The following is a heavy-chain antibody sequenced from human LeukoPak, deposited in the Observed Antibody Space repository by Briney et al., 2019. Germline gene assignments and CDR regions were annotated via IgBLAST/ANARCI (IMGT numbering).Heavy chain of an antibody. Sequence: SVKVSCKASGGTFSSYAISWVRQAPGQGLEWMGGIIPIFDTANYAQKLQGRVTMTTDTSTSTAYMELRSLRSDDTAVYYCARDNIDSSGYYRSWGQGTLVTVSS. CDR1: GGTFSSYA. CDR3: ARDNIDSSGYYRS. V-gene: IGHV1-69*05. CDR2: IIPIFDTA. D-gene: IGHD3-22*01. J-gene: IGHJ4*02.